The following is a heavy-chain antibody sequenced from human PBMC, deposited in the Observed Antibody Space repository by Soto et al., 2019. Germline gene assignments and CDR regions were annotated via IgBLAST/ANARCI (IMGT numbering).Heavy chain of an antibody. CDR2: ISGSDDST. D-gene: IGHD3-22*01. Sequence: GGSLRLSCAASGFTFSSYAMSWVRQAPGKGLEWVSAISGSDDSTYYADSVKGRFTIFRDNSKNTLYLQMNSLRAEDTAVYYCAKDSRNYYYLKWGQGTRVTVSS. CDR3: AKDSRNYYYLK. V-gene: IGHV3-23*01. J-gene: IGHJ4*02. CDR1: GFTFSSYA.